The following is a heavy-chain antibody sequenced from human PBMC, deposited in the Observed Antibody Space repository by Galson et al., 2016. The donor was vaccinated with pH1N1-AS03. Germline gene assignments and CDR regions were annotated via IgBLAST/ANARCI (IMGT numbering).Heavy chain of an antibody. D-gene: IGHD3-3*01. CDR2: FIPVFNTV. J-gene: IGHJ4*02. Sequence: SVKVSCKASGGTLSNYAISWVRQAPGQGLEWLGGFIPVFNTVKYEQKFQGRVTITTDESTSTAYMEVRSLRSEDTAVYYCAGRQNGRHYDFWSGARGFDSWGQGTLVTVSS. CDR1: GGTLSNYA. CDR3: AGRQNGRHYDFWSGARGFDS. V-gene: IGHV1-69*05.